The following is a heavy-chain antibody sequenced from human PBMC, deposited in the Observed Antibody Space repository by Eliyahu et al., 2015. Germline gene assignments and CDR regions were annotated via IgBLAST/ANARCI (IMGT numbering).Heavy chain of an antibody. CDR2: INNGYGNT. CDR3: ARRCDHCEFAYDF. V-gene: IGHV1-3*04. CDR1: GYTFTHYA. Sequence: QVQLVQSGAEVKKPGAXVRISCKTSGYTFTHYALHWVRXAPGQRLEWMGWINNGYGNTKYSEKFQDRITISREAAATTGYMELTGLRSTDTATYYCARRCDHCEFAYDFWGQGTLVTVSS. J-gene: IGHJ4*02. D-gene: IGHD2-15*01.